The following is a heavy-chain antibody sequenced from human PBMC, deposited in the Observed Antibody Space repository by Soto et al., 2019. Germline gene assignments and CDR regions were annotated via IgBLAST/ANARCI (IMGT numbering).Heavy chain of an antibody. J-gene: IGHJ4*02. CDR1: GGSLSSGGYY. V-gene: IGHV4-31*03. D-gene: IGHD2-15*01. CDR3: VRVWSGNSPYFDS. CDR2: IYYIEST. Sequence: KPSETLSLTCTVSGGSLSSGGYYWSWIRQHPGKGLEWIGPIYYIESTYYIPSIQSRVPISVDTSKNQSSLKQTAVTAADTAVYSCVRVWSGNSPYFDSWGQGTLVTVSS.